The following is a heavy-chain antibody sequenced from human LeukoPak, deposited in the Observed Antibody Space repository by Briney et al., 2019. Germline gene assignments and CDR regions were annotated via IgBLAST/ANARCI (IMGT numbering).Heavy chain of an antibody. CDR2: ISSSSSYI. D-gene: IGHD3-10*01. Sequence: GGSLRLSCAASGFTFSSYSMNWVRQAPGKGLEWVSSISSSSSYIYYADSAKGRFTISRDNAKNTLYLQMNSLRAEDTAVYYCARVASGSYNWFDPWGQGSLVTVSA. J-gene: IGHJ5*02. CDR3: ARVASGSYNWFDP. V-gene: IGHV3-21*01. CDR1: GFTFSSYS.